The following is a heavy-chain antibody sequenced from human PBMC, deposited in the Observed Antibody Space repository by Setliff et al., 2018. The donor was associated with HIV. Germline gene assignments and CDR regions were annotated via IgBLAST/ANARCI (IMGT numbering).Heavy chain of an antibody. D-gene: IGHD4-17*01. V-gene: IGHV1-3*01. CDR2: INAGYGDT. CDR1: GYSFTSYW. CDR3: ARSPGDYLFDY. Sequence: GESLKISCKGSGYSFTSYWIGWVRQAPGQSLEWMGWINAGYGDTKYSQKFQGRVTITRDASASTAYMELSSLRSEDTAVYYCARSPGDYLFDYWGQGTLVTVSS. J-gene: IGHJ4*02.